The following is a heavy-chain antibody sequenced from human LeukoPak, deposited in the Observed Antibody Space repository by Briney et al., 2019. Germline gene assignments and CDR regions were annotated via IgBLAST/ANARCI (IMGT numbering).Heavy chain of an antibody. CDR1: GGSISLYY. J-gene: IGHJ4*02. CDR3: VSPRGFSYGYFDY. V-gene: IGHV4-59*08. D-gene: IGHD5-18*01. CDR2: IYYSGST. Sequence: PSETLSLTCTVSGGSISLYYWSWIRQPPGKGLEWIGYIYYSGSTNYNPSLKSRVTISVDTSKNQFSLTLGSVSATDTAVYYCVSPRGFSYGYFDYWGQGTLVTVSS.